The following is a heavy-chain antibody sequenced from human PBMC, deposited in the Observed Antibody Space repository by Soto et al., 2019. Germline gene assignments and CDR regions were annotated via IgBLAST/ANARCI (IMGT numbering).Heavy chain of an antibody. CDR1: GFTFSSYA. D-gene: IGHD5-18*01. V-gene: IGHV3-30-3*01. CDR3: ARVGYSYGLGFDY. Sequence: QVQLVESGGGVVQPGRSLRLSCAASGFTFSSYAMHWVRQAPGKGLEWVAVISYDGSNKYYADYVKGRFTISRDNSKNTLYLQMNSLRAEDTAVYYCARVGYSYGLGFDYWGQGTLVTVSS. CDR2: ISYDGSNK. J-gene: IGHJ4*02.